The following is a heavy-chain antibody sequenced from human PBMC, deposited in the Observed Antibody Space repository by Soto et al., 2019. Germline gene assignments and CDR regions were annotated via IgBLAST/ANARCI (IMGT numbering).Heavy chain of an antibody. CDR1: GFDFANTW. J-gene: IGHJ6*02. CDR2: INSDGTMT. Sequence: EVQLVESGGALVQPGGSLRLSCEASGFDFANTWMHWVRQAPGKGLLWVSHINSDGTMTTYAASVKGRFTISRDHARNTVHLKMNSRRDEDTAVYYGATDRHYDLDVWGQGATVTVSS. CDR3: ATDRHYDLDV. V-gene: IGHV3-74*01.